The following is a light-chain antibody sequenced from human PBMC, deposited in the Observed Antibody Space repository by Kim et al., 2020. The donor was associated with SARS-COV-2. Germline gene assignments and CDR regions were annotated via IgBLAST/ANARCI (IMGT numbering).Light chain of an antibody. CDR1: KDISNH. CDR3: QQYDNLPTYT. Sequence: ASVGGRVTITCQASKDISNHLNWYQQKPGKAPDLLIYDASKLQTGVPSRFTGSGSGTDFTFTITSLQPEDVATYYCQQYDNLPTYTFGQGTKLEI. J-gene: IGKJ2*01. V-gene: IGKV1-33*01. CDR2: DAS.